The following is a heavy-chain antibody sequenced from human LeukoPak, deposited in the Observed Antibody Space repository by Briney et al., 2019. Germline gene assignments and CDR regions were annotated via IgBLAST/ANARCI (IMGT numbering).Heavy chain of an antibody. Sequence: GGSLRLSCAASGFTFSGSVMHWVRQASGKGLEWVARIRTKANNYATAFAASVKGRFTISRDDSKNTAYLQVNSLKTEDTAVYYCARDAGYGGYLYYFDYWGQGTLVTVSS. J-gene: IGHJ4*02. CDR2: IRTKANNYAT. D-gene: IGHD5-12*01. CDR3: ARDAGYGGYLYYFDY. V-gene: IGHV3-73*01. CDR1: GFTFSGSV.